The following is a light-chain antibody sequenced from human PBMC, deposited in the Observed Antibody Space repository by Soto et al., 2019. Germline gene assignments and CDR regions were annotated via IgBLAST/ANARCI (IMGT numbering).Light chain of an antibody. J-gene: IGKJ4*01. CDR1: QGLGNY. V-gene: IGKV1-27*01. CDR2: SAS. CDR3: LTYNGPPLS. Sequence: DMQMTQSPSSLSASVGDRVTITCRASQGLGNYLAWYQQKPGKAPKLLIYSASTLQSGVPPRFSGSGSGTDFTLTISVLQPEDIATYYCLTYNGPPLSLGGGTKVEI.